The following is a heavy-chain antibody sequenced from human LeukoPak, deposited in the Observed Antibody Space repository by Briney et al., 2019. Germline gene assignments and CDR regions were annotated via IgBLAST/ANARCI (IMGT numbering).Heavy chain of an antibody. D-gene: IGHD4-17*01. CDR1: GFTFSSYG. J-gene: IGHJ4*02. V-gene: IGHV3-21*01. Sequence: PGGSLRLSCAASGFTFSSYGMHWVRQAPGKGLEWVSSISSSSSYIYYADSVKGRFTISRDNAKNSLYLQMNSLRAEDTAVYYCARDYNGDKPFDYWGQGTLVTVSS. CDR3: ARDYNGDKPFDY. CDR2: ISSSSSYI.